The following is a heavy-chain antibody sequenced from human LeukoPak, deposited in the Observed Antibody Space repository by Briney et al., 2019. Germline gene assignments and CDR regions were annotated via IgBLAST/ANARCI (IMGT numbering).Heavy chain of an antibody. CDR3: TRDLSTYYYDSSGYYPLAY. Sequence: GGSLRLSCTASGFTFGDYAMSWVRQAPGKGLEWVGFIRSKAYGGTTEYAASVKGRFTISRGDSKSIAYLQMNSLKTEDTAVYYCTRDLSTYYYDSSGYYPLAYWGQGTLVTVSS. CDR2: IRSKAYGGTT. V-gene: IGHV3-49*04. CDR1: GFTFGDYA. J-gene: IGHJ4*02. D-gene: IGHD3-22*01.